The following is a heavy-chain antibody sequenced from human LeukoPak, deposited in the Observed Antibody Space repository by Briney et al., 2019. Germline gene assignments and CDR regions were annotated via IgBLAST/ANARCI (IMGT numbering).Heavy chain of an antibody. CDR2: IYYSGST. CDR3: ARDGGYYDSSGYQEPDAFDI. Sequence: TSETLSLTCTVSGGSISSYYWSWIRQPPGKGLEWIGYIYYSGSTNYNPSLKSRVTISVDTSKNQFSLKLSSVTAADTAVYYCARDGGYYDSSGYQEPDAFDIWGQGTMVTVSS. V-gene: IGHV4-59*01. CDR1: GGSISSYY. D-gene: IGHD3-22*01. J-gene: IGHJ3*02.